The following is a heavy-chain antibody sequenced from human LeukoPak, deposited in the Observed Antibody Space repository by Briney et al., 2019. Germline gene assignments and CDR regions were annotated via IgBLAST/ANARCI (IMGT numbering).Heavy chain of an antibody. Sequence: GGSLRLSCAASGFTFNNYWMHWVRQAPGKGLVWVSRINSDGSSTTYADSVKGRFTISRDNSKNTLYLQMNSLRAEDTAVYYCAKRLDTSMGYYMDVWGKGTTVTISS. CDR1: GFTFNNYW. CDR3: AKRLDTSMGYYMDV. CDR2: INSDGSST. J-gene: IGHJ6*03. V-gene: IGHV3-74*01. D-gene: IGHD5-18*01.